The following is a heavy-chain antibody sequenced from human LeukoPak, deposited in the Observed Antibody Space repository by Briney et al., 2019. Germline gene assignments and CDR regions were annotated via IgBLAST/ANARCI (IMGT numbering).Heavy chain of an antibody. Sequence: GASVKVSCKASGGTFSSYAISWVRQAPGQGLEWMGWINPNSGGTNYAQKFQGRVTMTRDTSISTAYMELSRLRSDDTAVYYCARGSSNGNYFDYWGQGTLVTVSS. D-gene: IGHD6-6*01. CDR3: ARGSSNGNYFDY. V-gene: IGHV1-2*02. CDR1: GGTFSSYA. CDR2: INPNSGGT. J-gene: IGHJ4*02.